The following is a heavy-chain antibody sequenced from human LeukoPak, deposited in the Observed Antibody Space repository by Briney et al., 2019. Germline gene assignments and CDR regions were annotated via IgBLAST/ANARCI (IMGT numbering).Heavy chain of an antibody. D-gene: IGHD6-19*01. CDR3: AREDSSGWYGVGSVDY. J-gene: IGHJ4*02. V-gene: IGHV7-4-1*02. Sequence: ASVKVSCKASGGTFSSYAISWVRQAPGQGLEWMGWINTNTGNPTYAQGFTGRFVFSLDTSVSTAYLQISSLKAEDTAVYYCAREDSSGWYGVGSVDYWGQGTLVTVSS. CDR1: GGTFSSYA. CDR2: INTNTGNP.